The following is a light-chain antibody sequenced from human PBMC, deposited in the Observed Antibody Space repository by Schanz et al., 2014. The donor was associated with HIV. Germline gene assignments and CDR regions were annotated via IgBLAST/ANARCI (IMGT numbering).Light chain of an antibody. CDR1: SGDVGSYNY. V-gene: IGLV2-14*03. Sequence: QSALTQPASVSGSPGQSISISCTGTSGDVGSYNYVSWYQQHPGKAPKLMIYDVSERPSGVPDRFSGSKSGNTASLTISGLQAEDEADYYCCSYTTTSTYVFGAGTKLTVL. J-gene: IGLJ1*01. CDR2: DVS. CDR3: CSYTTTSTYV.